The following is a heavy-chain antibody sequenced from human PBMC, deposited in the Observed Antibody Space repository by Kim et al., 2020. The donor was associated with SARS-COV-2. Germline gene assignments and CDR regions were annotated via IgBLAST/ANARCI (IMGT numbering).Heavy chain of an antibody. CDR3: ARDPLVWETGYFDY. Sequence: GASLRLSCAASGFTFSSYAMHWVRQAPGKGLEWVAVISYDGSNKYYADSVKGRFTISRDNSKNTLYLQMNSLRAEDTAVYYCARDPLVWETGYFDYWGQGTLVTVSS. CDR2: ISYDGSNK. D-gene: IGHD1-26*01. V-gene: IGHV3-30-3*01. J-gene: IGHJ4*02. CDR1: GFTFSSYA.